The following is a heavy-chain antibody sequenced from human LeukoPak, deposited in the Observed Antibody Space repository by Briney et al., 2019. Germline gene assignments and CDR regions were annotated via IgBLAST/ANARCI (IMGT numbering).Heavy chain of an antibody. V-gene: IGHV4-38-2*02. CDR1: GYSISSGYY. J-gene: IGHJ5*02. CDR3: ARDIYCSGGSCHGNWFDP. CDR2: IYHSGST. D-gene: IGHD2-15*01. Sequence: TSETLSLTCAVSGYSISSGYYWGWIRQPPGKGLEWIGSIYHSGSTYYNPSLKSRVTISVDTSKNQFSLKLSSVTAADTAVYYRARDIYCSGGSCHGNWFDPWGQGTLVTVSS.